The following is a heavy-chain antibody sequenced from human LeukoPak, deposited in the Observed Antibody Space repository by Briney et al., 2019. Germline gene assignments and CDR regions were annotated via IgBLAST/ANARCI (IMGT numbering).Heavy chain of an antibody. CDR1: GGSISSGDYY. D-gene: IGHD3-10*01. CDR3: ARDNTMVRGVIDY. Sequence: PSQTLSLTCTVSGGSISSGDYYWSWIRQPPGKGLEWIGYIYYSGSTYYNPSLKSRVTISVDTSKNQFSLKLSSVTAADTAAYYCARDNTMVRGVIDYWGQGTLVTVSS. CDR2: IYYSGST. V-gene: IGHV4-30-4*08. J-gene: IGHJ4*02.